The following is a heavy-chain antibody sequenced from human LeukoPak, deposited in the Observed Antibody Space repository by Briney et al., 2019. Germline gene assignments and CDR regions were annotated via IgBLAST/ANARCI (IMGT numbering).Heavy chain of an antibody. CDR3: ARYKFHNYFDP. Sequence: SETLSLTCSVSGDSVSSSPYYWGWIRQPPGKGLEWIGNTFSTSTLYNASLRSRVTIVVDTSKNQFSLRLTSATAADTAIYFCARYKFHNYFDPWGQGTLVVVSS. V-gene: IGHV4-61*01. J-gene: IGHJ5*02. CDR1: GDSVSSSPYY. D-gene: IGHD5-24*01. CDR2: TFSTST.